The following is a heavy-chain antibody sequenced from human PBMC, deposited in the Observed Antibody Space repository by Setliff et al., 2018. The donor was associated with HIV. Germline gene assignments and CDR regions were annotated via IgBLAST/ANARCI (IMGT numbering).Heavy chain of an antibody. Sequence: SETLSLTCTVSSGSITTGIYCWSWIRQPAGKGLEWIGRIYTSGSTNYNPSLKSRVTISVDTSKNQFSLKLSSVTAADTAVYYCARHLRWELPYYFDYWGQGTLVTVSS. CDR1: SGSITTGIYC. V-gene: IGHV4-61*02. CDR3: ARHLRWELPYYFDY. J-gene: IGHJ4*02. D-gene: IGHD1-26*01. CDR2: IYTSGST.